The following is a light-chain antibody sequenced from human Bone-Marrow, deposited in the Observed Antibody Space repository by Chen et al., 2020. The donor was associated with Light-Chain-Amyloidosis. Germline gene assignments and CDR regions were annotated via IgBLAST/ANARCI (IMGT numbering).Light chain of an antibody. V-gene: IGKV3-20*01. J-gene: IGKJ2*02. Sequence: EIVLTQSPGTLSLSPGERATLSCRASQSVSSTYLAWYQQKPGQGPRLLIYGESTRATGIPDRFSGSGSGTDFTLTISRLEPEDFAVYYCHLYGRSPPCTFGQGTKLEIK. CDR3: HLYGRSPPCT. CDR2: GES. CDR1: QSVSSTY.